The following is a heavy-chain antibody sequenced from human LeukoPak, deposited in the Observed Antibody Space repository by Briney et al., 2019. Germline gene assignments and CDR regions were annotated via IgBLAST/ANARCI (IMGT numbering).Heavy chain of an antibody. CDR1: GFTFSGYY. Sequence: GGSLRLSCAASGFTFSGYYMSWIRQAPGKGLEWVANIKQDGSEKYYVDSVKGRFTISRDNAKNSLYLQMNSLRAEDTAVYYCARLPYCSGGSCYPWDYWGQGTLVTVSS. CDR2: IKQDGSEK. CDR3: ARLPYCSGGSCYPWDY. J-gene: IGHJ4*02. D-gene: IGHD2-15*01. V-gene: IGHV3-7*01.